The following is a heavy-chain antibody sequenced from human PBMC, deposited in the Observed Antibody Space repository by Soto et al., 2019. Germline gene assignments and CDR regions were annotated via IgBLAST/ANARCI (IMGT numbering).Heavy chain of an antibody. D-gene: IGHD6-19*01. CDR2: ARNKANSYTT. CDR1: GFTFSNHY. J-gene: IGHJ5*02. CDR3: ARVRAGSVGWFDP. Sequence: GGSLRLSCAASGFTFSNHYIDWVRQAPGKGLEWVGRARNKANSYTTEYAASVKGRFTISRDDSKNSAYLQMNSLKTEDTAVYYCARVRAGSVGWFDPWGQGTLVTVSS. V-gene: IGHV3-72*01.